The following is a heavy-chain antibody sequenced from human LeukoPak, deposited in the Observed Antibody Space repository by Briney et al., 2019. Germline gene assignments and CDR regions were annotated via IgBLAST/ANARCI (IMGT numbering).Heavy chain of an antibody. CDR3: AREEQWLRTFDY. CDR2: INPNSGGT. V-gene: IGHV1-2*02. CDR1: GYTFTGYY. Sequence: ASVKVSCKASGYTFTGYYMHWVRQAPGQGLEWMGWINPNSGGTNYAQKFQGRVTMTRDTSISTAYMELSRLRSDDTAVYYCAREEQWLRTFDYWGQGTLVTVSS. J-gene: IGHJ4*02. D-gene: IGHD6-19*01.